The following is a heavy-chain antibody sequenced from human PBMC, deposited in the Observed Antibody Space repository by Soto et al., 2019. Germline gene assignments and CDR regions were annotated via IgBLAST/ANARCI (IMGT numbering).Heavy chain of an antibody. V-gene: IGHV4-34*01. Sequence: QVQLQQWGAGPLRPLETLSLTCGVSGGSFRGYYCAWIRQSPGQGLEWIGEINDRGSINYSPSLKSRVSRSVDTSKNHYSLNLRSVTAADTAVYYCARESHDILTGPPWVWYFDLWGRGTLVTVSS. J-gene: IGHJ2*01. CDR3: ARESHDILTGPPWVWYFDL. CDR2: INDRGSI. D-gene: IGHD3-9*01. CDR1: GGSFRGYY.